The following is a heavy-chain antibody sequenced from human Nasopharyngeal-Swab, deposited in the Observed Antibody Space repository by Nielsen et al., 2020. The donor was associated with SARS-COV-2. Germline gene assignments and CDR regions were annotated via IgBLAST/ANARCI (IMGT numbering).Heavy chain of an antibody. CDR2: IKSKTDGGTT. CDR1: GFTFSNAW. J-gene: IGHJ6*03. V-gene: IGHV3-15*01. Sequence: GGSLRLSCAASGFTFSNAWMSWVRQAPGKGLEWVGRIKSKTDGGTTDYAAPVKGRFTISRDDSKNTLYLQMNSLKTEDTAVYYCTTLSSYDFWSGYYLRYYYYMDVWGKGTTVTVSS. CDR3: TTLSSYDFWSGYYLRYYYYMDV. D-gene: IGHD3-3*01.